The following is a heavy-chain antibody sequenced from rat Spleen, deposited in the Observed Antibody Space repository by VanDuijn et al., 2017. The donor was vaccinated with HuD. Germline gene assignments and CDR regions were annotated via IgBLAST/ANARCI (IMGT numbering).Heavy chain of an antibody. V-gene: IGHV5S10*01. CDR1: GFTFSHYG. D-gene: IGHD1-6*01. CDR3: ARNSNYVYYGSHYFDY. CDR2: IIYDGTRT. Sequence: EVQLVESGGGLVQPGRSMKLSCAASGFTFSHYGMAWVRQAPTKGLEWVATIIYDGTRTFYRDSMKGRFTISRDIAKSTLYLQMDSLGSEDTATYYCARNSNYVYYGSHYFDYWGQGVMVTVSS. J-gene: IGHJ2*01.